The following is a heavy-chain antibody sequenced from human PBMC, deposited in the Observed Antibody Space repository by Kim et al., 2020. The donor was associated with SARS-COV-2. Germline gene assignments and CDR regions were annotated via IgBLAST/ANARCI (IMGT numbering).Heavy chain of an antibody. D-gene: IGHD1-26*01. V-gene: IGHV5-51*01. Sequence: GESLKISCKGSGYSFTSYWIGWVRQMPGKGLEWMGIIYPGDSDTRYSPSFQGQVTISADKSISTAYLQWSSLKASDTAMYYCARPIVGATEDDAFDIWGQGTMVTVSS. CDR2: IYPGDSDT. CDR3: ARPIVGATEDDAFDI. CDR1: GYSFTSYW. J-gene: IGHJ3*02.